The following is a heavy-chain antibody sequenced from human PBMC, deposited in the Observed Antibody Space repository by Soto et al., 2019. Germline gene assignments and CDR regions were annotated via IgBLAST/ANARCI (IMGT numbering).Heavy chain of an antibody. CDR2: VDHSGRT. V-gene: IGHV4-38-2*02. D-gene: IGHD3-10*01. CDR3: AKKGYYPSGKINLFDS. J-gene: IGHJ4*02. CDR1: GYSINSDYY. Sequence: SETLSLTCTVSGYSINSDYYWGWIRQPPGKGLEWIGSVDHSGRTYYSPSLRSRLTIFIDTSKNQFSLRLTSVTAADTAMYFCAKKGYYPSGKINLFDSWGPGTLVTVSS.